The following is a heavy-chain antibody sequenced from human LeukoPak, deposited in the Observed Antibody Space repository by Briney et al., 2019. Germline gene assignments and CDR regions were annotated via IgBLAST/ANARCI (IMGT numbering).Heavy chain of an antibody. Sequence: GGSLRLSCTASGFSFNSYAMNWVRQAPGKGLEWVASIIGPGGDTYHAGSVRGRFTISRDNSKNTLYLQMSHLRVEDTALYYCAKAAAERCASIKCYPFDSWGQGTLVTVSS. CDR3: AKAAAERCASIKCYPFDS. V-gene: IGHV3-23*01. D-gene: IGHD1-1*01. CDR2: IIGPGGDT. J-gene: IGHJ4*02. CDR1: GFSFNSYA.